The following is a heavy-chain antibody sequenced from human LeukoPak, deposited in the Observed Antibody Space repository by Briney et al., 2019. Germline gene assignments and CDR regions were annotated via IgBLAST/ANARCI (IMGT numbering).Heavy chain of an antibody. CDR2: INHSGST. CDR3: ASGQNIYFDY. D-gene: IGHD2/OR15-2a*01. CDR1: GGSFSGYY. V-gene: IGHV4-34*01. Sequence: SETLSLTCAVYGGSFSGYYWSWIRQPPVKGLEWIGEINHSGSTNYNPSLKSRVTISVDTSKNQFSLKLSSVTAADTAVYYCASGQNIYFDYWGQGTLVTVSS. J-gene: IGHJ4*02.